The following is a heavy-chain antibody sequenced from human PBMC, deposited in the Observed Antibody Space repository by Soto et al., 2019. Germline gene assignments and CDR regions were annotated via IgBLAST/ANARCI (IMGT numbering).Heavy chain of an antibody. J-gene: IGHJ4*02. Sequence: ASVKVSCKASGYTFTSYGISWVRQAPGQGLEWMGWISAYNGNTNYAQKLQGRVTMTTDTSTSTAYMELRSLRSDDTAVYYCARFRSYCSGGSCYRSYYFDYWGQGTLVTVSS. CDR2: ISAYNGNT. V-gene: IGHV1-18*01. CDR3: ARFRSYCSGGSCYRSYYFDY. CDR1: GYTFTSYG. D-gene: IGHD2-15*01.